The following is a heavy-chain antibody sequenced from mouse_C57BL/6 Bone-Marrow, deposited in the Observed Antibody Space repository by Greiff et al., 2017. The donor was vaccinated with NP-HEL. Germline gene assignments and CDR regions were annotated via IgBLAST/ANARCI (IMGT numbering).Heavy chain of an antibody. D-gene: IGHD1-1*01. J-gene: IGHJ1*03. CDR1: GYTFTSYW. V-gene: IGHV1-55*01. Sequence: VQLQQSGAELVKPGASVKMSCKASGYTFTSYWITWVKQRPGQGLEWIGDIYPGSGSTNYNEKFKSKATLTVDTSYSTAYMQLSSLTSEDSAVYYCAREGLLLRDLHWYFDVWGTGTTVTVSS. CDR3: AREGLLLRDLHWYFDV. CDR2: IYPGSGST.